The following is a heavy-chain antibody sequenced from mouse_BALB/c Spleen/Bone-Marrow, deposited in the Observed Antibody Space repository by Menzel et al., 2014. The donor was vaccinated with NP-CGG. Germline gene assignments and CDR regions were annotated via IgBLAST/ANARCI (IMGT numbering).Heavy chain of an antibody. J-gene: IGHJ4*01. CDR3: ARWDYYGYAMDY. CDR2: INPYNGGT. CDR1: GYSFTGYT. D-gene: IGHD1-1*01. V-gene: IGHV1-26*01. Sequence: VQLKHSGPELVKPGASMKISCKASGYSFTGYTMNWVKPSHGKNLEWIGLINPYNGGTSYNQKFKGKATLTVDKSSSTAYMELLSLTSEDSAVYYCARWDYYGYAMDYWGQGTSVTVSS.